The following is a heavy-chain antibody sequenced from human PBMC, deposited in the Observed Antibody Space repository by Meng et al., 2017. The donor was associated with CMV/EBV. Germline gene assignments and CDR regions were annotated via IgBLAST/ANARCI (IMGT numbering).Heavy chain of an antibody. D-gene: IGHD6-13*01. CDR2: ISSSSSYI. V-gene: IGHV3-21*01. CDR1: GFTFSSYS. J-gene: IGHJ4*02. Sequence: EVQLVESGGXLVKPGGXLRLSCAASGFTFSSYSMNWVRQAPGKGLEWVSSISSSSSYIYYADSVKGRFTISRDNAKNSLYLQMNSLRAEDTAVYYCAREGEAIAAAGYFDYWGQGTLVTVSS. CDR3: AREGEAIAAAGYFDY.